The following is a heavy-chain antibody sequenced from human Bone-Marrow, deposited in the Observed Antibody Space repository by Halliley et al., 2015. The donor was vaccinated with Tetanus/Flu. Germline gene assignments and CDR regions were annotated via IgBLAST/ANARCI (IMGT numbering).Heavy chain of an antibody. J-gene: IGHJ6*02. CDR2: ISASGYTT. V-gene: IGHV3-23*01. CDR3: AEGYCDTRRCHYSLDV. CDR1: GFSFSTYA. D-gene: IGHD2-15*01. Sequence: SLRLSCAASGFSFSTYAMSWVRQAPGKGLEWVSGISASGYTTFYADSVKGRFTISRDNSMSTVYLQMSSLRVEDTALYYCAEGYCDTRRCHYSLDVWGQGTTVTVSS.